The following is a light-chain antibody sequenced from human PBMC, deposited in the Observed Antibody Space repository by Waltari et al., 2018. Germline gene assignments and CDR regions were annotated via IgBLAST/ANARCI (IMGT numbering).Light chain of an antibody. CDR2: EVS. J-gene: IGLJ2*01. CDR1: SSDVGSYNR. V-gene: IGLV2-18*02. CDR3: SSYTSSSYVV. Sequence: QSALTQPPSVSGSPGQSVTISCTGTSSDVGSYNRFSWYQQPPGTAPKLMIYEVSNRPSGVPDRFSGSKSGNTASLTISGLQAEDEADYYCSSYTSSSYVVFGGGTKLTVL.